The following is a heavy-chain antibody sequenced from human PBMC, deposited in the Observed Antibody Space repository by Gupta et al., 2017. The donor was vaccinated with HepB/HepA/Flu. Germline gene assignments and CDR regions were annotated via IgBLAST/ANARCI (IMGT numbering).Heavy chain of an antibody. CDR1: GFTFSSQW. V-gene: IGHV3-74*03. CDR2: INDDGTYR. J-gene: IGHJ6*04. Sequence: EVQLLESGGGLVQPGGSLRLSCAASGFTFSSQWMQWVRQAPGKGLVWVSGINDDGTYRKYADSVRGRFTISRDDAKNTLYLQMDSLRAEDTALYYWATENWYLPRDGGKGTTVTVSS. CDR3: ATENWYLPRD. D-gene: IGHD1-1*01.